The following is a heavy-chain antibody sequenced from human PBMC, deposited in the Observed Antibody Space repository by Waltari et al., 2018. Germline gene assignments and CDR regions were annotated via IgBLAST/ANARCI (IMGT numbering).Heavy chain of an antibody. CDR3: ARAYSGSYYRYFEY. V-gene: IGHV3-48*03. CDR2: VSVSGNTM. J-gene: IGHJ1*01. D-gene: IGHD1-26*01. CDR1: GFIFSNYE. Sequence: EVQLVESGGGLVQPGGSLRLSCAASGFIFSNYEMNWVRQTPGKGLELVSYVSVSGNTMYNVDSVKGRFTISRDNAKNSLHLQMNSLRAEDTAVYYCARAYSGSYYRYFEYWGQGALVTVSS.